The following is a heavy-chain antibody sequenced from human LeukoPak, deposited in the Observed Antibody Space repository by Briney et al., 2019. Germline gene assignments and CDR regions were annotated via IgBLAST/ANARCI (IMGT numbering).Heavy chain of an antibody. CDR1: GDTFTGYY. V-gene: IGHV1-2*02. CDR3: ARDILPYSLNWFDP. D-gene: IGHD6-13*01. CDR2: INPNSGDT. J-gene: IGHJ5*02. Sequence: VSVKVSCKASGDTFTGYYMHWVRQAPGQGLEWMGWINPNSGDTKYAQKFQGRVTMTRDTSISTAYMELSRLRSDDTAVYYCARDILPYSLNWFDPWGQGTLVTVSS.